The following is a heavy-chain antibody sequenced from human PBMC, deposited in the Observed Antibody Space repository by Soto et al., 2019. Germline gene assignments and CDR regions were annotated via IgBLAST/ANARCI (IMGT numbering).Heavy chain of an antibody. CDR3: ARSLRESSYYDFWSGYYTPGY. CDR1: GGSISSYY. J-gene: IGHJ4*02. V-gene: IGHV4-59*01. D-gene: IGHD3-3*01. CDR2: IYYSGST. Sequence: SETLSLTCTVSGGSISSYYWSWIRQPPGKGLEWIGYIYYSGSTNYNPSLKSRVTISVDTSKNQFSLKLSSVTAADTAVYYCARSLRESSYYDFWSGYYTPGYWGQGTLVTVSS.